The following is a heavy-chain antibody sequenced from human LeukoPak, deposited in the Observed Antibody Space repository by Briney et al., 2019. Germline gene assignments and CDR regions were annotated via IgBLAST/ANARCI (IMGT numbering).Heavy chain of an antibody. Sequence: SETLSLTCTVSGGSISTYYWSWIRRPPGKGLEWIGYIYYTGSTNYNPSLKSRVTISLDTSKNQFSLKVTSVTAADTAVYYCARDSVLGAQFDYWGQGALVTVSS. J-gene: IGHJ4*02. CDR1: GGSISTYY. D-gene: IGHD3-10*01. CDR3: ARDSVLGAQFDY. V-gene: IGHV4-59*01. CDR2: IYYTGST.